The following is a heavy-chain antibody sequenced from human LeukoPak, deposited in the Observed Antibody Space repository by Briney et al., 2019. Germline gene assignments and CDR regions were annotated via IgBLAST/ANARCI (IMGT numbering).Heavy chain of an antibody. J-gene: IGHJ6*03. CDR2: IYYSGSTNYNSEST. CDR1: GGSISSNY. D-gene: IGHD5-18*01. V-gene: IGHV4-59*01. Sequence: SETLSLTCTVSGGSISSNYWSWIRQPPGKGLEWIGYIYYSGSTNYNSESTNYNPSLKSRVTISGDTSKNQFSLNLSSVTAADTAVYYCARGWIQLEFYHYYYMDVWGKGTTVTVSS. CDR3: ARGWIQLEFYHYYYMDV.